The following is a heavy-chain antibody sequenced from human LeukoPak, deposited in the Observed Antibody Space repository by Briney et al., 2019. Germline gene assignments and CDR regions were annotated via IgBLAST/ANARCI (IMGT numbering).Heavy chain of an antibody. V-gene: IGHV1-46*01. D-gene: IGHD3-3*01. J-gene: IGHJ4*02. CDR2: INPSGGST. Sequence: ASVKVSCKASGYIFTSYFMHWVRQAPGQGLEWMGLINPSGGSTRYAQKFQGRVTMTRDMSTSTVYMELSSLRSEDTAVYYCAREDFRAWGQGTLVTVSS. CDR3: AREDFRA. CDR1: GYIFTSYF.